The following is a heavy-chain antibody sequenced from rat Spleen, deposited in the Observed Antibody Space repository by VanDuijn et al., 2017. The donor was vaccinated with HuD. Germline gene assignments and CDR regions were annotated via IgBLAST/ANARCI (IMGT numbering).Heavy chain of an antibody. J-gene: IGHJ2*01. CDR2: ISYDGSST. CDR1: GFTFSNYD. V-gene: IGHV5-22*01. Sequence: EVQLVESGGGLVQPGRSMKLSCAASGFTFSNYDMAWVRQAPTTGLEWVASISYDGSSTYYRDSVKGRFTISRHNARSTLYLQMNSLRSEDTATYYCTRGNNYGFDYWGQGVMVTVSS. CDR3: TRGNNYGFDY. D-gene: IGHD1-10*01.